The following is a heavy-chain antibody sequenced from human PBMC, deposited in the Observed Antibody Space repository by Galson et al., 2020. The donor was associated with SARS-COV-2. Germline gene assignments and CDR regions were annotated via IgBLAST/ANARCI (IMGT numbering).Heavy chain of an antibody. D-gene: IGHD3-3*01. Sequence: GGSLRLSCAASGFTFSSYWMSWVRQAPGKGLEWVATIKQDGSEKYYVDSVQGRFTISRDNAKNSLYLQMNSLRAEDTAVYYCARVGDDFWSGYGWFDPWGQGTLVTVSS. V-gene: IGHV3-7*03. CDR1: GFTFSSYW. CDR2: IKQDGSEK. J-gene: IGHJ5*02. CDR3: ARVGDDFWSGYGWFDP.